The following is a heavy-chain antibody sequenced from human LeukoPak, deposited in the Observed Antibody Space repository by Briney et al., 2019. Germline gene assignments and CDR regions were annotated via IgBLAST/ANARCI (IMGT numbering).Heavy chain of an antibody. Sequence: GGSLRLSCAASGFTFSSYWMSWVRQAPGKGLEWVANIKQDGSEKYYVDSVKGRFTISRDNAKNSLYLQMNSLRAEDTAVYYCARDPTYYDFWSGYYGTYYFDYWGQGTLVTVSS. J-gene: IGHJ4*02. V-gene: IGHV3-7*01. CDR1: GFTFSSYW. D-gene: IGHD3-3*01. CDR3: ARDPTYYDFWSGYYGTYYFDY. CDR2: IKQDGSEK.